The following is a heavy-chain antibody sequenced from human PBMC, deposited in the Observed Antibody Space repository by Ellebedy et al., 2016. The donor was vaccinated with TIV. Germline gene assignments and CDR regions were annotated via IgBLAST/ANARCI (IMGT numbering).Heavy chain of an antibody. V-gene: IGHV3-30*02. CDR1: GFTFSTYG. J-gene: IGHJ4*02. D-gene: IGHD3-10*01. CDR2: IRYDGSNK. CDR3: AKYRGSTYYFDY. Sequence: GESLKISCEASGFTFSTYGMHWVRQAPGKGLEWVAFIRYDGSNKYYADSVKGRFTISRDNSKNTLYMQMNSLRAEDTAVYYCAKYRGSTYYFDYWGQGTLVTVSS.